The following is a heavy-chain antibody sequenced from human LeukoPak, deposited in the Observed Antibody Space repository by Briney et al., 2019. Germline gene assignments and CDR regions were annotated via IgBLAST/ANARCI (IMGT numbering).Heavy chain of an antibody. CDR1: GGSISSSNW. V-gene: IGHV4-4*02. Sequence: PSETLSLTCAVSGGSISSSNWWSWVRQPPGKGLEWIGEIYHSGSTNYNPSLKSRVTISVDTSKNQFSLKLSSVTAADTAVYYCARGPMYSSSPEGWFDPWGQGTLVTVSS. CDR2: IYHSGST. J-gene: IGHJ5*02. CDR3: ARGPMYSSSPEGWFDP. D-gene: IGHD6-13*01.